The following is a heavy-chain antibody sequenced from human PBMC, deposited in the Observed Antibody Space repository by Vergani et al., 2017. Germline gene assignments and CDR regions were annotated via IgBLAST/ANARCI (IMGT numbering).Heavy chain of an antibody. CDR3: GRVADFYGLGSRLLDL. Sequence: QVQLQESGPGLVKPSETLSLTCTVSGGSISSYYWSWIRQPSGKELEWIGYMYHSGSTNYNPSLETRVTISGETSKNQFSLKLNSVTAADTAVYYCGRVADFYGLGSRLLDLWGQGILVTVSS. CDR1: GGSISSYY. J-gene: IGHJ5*02. CDR2: MYHSGST. V-gene: IGHV4-59*01. D-gene: IGHD3-10*01.